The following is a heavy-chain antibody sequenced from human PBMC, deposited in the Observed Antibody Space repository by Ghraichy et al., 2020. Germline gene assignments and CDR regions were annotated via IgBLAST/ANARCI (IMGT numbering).Heavy chain of an antibody. V-gene: IGHV4-30-2*01. Sequence: SETLSLTCVVSGGAISSSNYSWSLIRQPPGKGLEWIGYIYSDETTYYSSSLKGRASISADRSKNQFSLNLNSVTAADTAVYFCARAPFNDDGFYDDGFDVWGRGTLVTVSS. CDR2: IYSDETT. D-gene: IGHD3-22*01. J-gene: IGHJ3*01. CDR3: ARAPFNDDGFYDDGFDV. CDR1: GGAISSSNYS.